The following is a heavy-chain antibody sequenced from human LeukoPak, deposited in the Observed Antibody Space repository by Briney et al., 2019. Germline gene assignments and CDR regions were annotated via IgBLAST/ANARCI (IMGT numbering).Heavy chain of an antibody. CDR2: ISASGVST. V-gene: IGHV3-23*01. Sequence: PGGSLRLSCVASGFTFSDYGMSWVRQAPGRGLEWVSAISASGVSTYYADSVKGRFTISRDNSKNSLYLQMNSLRAEDTAVYYCARDPIPIVATIEDAFDIWGQGTMVTVSS. CDR3: ARDPIPIVATIEDAFDI. J-gene: IGHJ3*02. D-gene: IGHD5-12*01. CDR1: GFTFSDYG.